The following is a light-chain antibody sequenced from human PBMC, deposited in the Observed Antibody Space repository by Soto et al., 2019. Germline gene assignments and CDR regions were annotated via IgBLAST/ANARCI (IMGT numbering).Light chain of an antibody. CDR2: KAS. CDR3: QQFNTWT. J-gene: IGKJ1*01. Sequence: DAQMTQSPSTLSASVGDRVTITCRASQGISDWLAWYQQKPGKAPHLLIYKASRLESGVPSRFSGRGFGTEFTLTISSLQPDDVGNYYCQQFNTWTFGQGNNVEIK. CDR1: QGISDW. V-gene: IGKV1-5*03.